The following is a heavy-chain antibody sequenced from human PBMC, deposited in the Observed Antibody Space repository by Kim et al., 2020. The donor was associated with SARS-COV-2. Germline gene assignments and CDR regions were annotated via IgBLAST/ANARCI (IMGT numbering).Heavy chain of an antibody. CDR3: AREGYSSSWYVLGGYYYGMDG. Sequence: GGSLRLSCAASGFTFSSYWMHWVRQAPGKGLVWVSRINTDGRSTSYADSVKGRFTISRDNAKNTLYLQMNSLRAEDTAVYYCAREGYSSSWYVLGGYYYGMDGWGQGTTVTVSS. J-gene: IGHJ6*02. D-gene: IGHD6-13*01. V-gene: IGHV3-74*01. CDR2: INTDGRST. CDR1: GFTFSSYW.